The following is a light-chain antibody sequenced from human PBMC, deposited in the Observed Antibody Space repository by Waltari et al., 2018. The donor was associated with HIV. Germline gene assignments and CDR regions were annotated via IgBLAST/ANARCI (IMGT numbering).Light chain of an antibody. J-gene: IGLJ2*01. CDR3: SSYTRRGTVV. CDR2: EVT. V-gene: IGLV2-14*01. CDR1: SSDIGSYDY. Sequence: QSALPQPASVSGSPGQSIVLPSTGSSSDIGSYDYFPCYQQYPGQAPKALIYEVTSRPSGTSSRFSGSKSATTAFLAISKLQTDDEADYFCSSYTRRGTVVFGGGTRLTVL.